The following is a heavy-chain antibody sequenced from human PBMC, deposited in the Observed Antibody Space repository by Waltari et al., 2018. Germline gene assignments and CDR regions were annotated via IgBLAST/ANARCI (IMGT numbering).Heavy chain of an antibody. CDR3: ARGVRRQWLAWGDWDDAFDI. Sequence: QVQLQESGPGLVKPSETLSLTCTVSGGSISSYYWSWIRQPPGKGLEWIGYTYTSGSTTYTPPLTSRFTLSVDTSKNQSSLRLSSVTAADTAVYYGARGVRRQWLAWGDWDDAFDIWGQGTMVTVSS. CDR2: TYTSGST. D-gene: IGHD6-19*01. V-gene: IGHV4-4*09. CDR1: GGSISSYY. J-gene: IGHJ3*02.